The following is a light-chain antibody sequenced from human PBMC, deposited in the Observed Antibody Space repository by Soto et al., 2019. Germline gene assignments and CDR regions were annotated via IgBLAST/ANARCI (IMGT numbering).Light chain of an antibody. CDR1: SSDVGGYNY. V-gene: IGLV2-8*01. CDR3: SSYGGSSNYV. CDR2: EVT. J-gene: IGLJ1*01. Sequence: QSVLTQPPSASGSPGQSVTISCTGTSSDVGGYNYVSWYQQHPGKAPKLMIYEVTERPSGVPDRFSGSKSGNMASLTVSGLQAEDEADYYCSSYGGSSNYVFGTGTKVTVL.